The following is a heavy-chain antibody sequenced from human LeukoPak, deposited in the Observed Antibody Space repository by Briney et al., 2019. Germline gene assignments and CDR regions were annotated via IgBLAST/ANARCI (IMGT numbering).Heavy chain of an antibody. V-gene: IGHV4-59*08. D-gene: IGHD3-9*01. CDR3: ARQWVDILTGYVLNGFDP. Sequence: SETLSLTCTVSGGSFSSNHWGYIRQPPGKGLEWIGCIYFSGSTNYNPSLKSRVTISIDTSKNQFSLKLSSVTAADTAVYYCARQWVDILTGYVLNGFDPWGQGTLVTVSS. CDR2: IYFSGST. J-gene: IGHJ5*02. CDR1: GGSFSSNH.